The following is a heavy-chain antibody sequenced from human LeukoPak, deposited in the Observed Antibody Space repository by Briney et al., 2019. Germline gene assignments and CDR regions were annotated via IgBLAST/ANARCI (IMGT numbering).Heavy chain of an antibody. D-gene: IGHD5-24*01. Sequence: AGGSLRLSCAASGFTFSVYSMSWVRQAPGKGLEWVANIKEDGSDKYYVDSVKGRFTISRDHARNSLYLQMNSLRVEDTAVYYCARRATRFDYWGQGTLVTVSS. J-gene: IGHJ4*02. CDR2: IKEDGSDK. CDR1: GFTFSVYS. V-gene: IGHV3-7*01. CDR3: ARRATRFDY.